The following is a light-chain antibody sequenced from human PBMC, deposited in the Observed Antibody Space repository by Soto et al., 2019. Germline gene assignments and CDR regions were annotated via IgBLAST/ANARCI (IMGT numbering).Light chain of an antibody. CDR1: RSVSDY. CDR3: QQRSSWPLT. CDR2: GAS. V-gene: IGKV3-11*01. J-gene: IGKJ4*01. Sequence: EIVLTQSPATLSLSPGERATLSCRASRSVSDYLAWYQQKPDQSPRLIVYGASNRATGIPARFSGSGSGTDFTLTIVTLEPEDFAVYYCQQRSSWPLTFGGGTKVDIK.